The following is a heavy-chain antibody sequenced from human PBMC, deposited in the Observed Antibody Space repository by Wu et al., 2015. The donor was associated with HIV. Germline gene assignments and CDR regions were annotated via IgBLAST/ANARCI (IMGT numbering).Heavy chain of an antibody. D-gene: IGHD6-13*01. CDR1: GYTFTGYY. Sequence: QVQLVQSGAEVKKPGASVKVSCKASGYTFTGYYMHWVRQAPGQGLEWMGWINPNSGGTNYAQKFQGRVTMTRDTSISTAYMELSRLRSDDTAIYFCARGFIAAAGTPPIHFDYWGPGTVVTVSA. J-gene: IGHJ4*02. V-gene: IGHV1-2*02. CDR3: ARGFIAAAGTPPIHFDY. CDR2: INPNSGGT.